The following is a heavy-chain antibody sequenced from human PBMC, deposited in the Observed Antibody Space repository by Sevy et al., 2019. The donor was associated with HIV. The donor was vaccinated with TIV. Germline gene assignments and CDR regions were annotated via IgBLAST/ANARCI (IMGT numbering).Heavy chain of an antibody. J-gene: IGHJ6*04. D-gene: IGHD2-2*02. Sequence: GESLKISCAASGFTFSSYGMHWVRQAPGKGLEWVAVISYDGSNKYYADSVKGRFTISRDNSKNTLYLQMNSLRAEDTAVYYCAKSLGYCSSTSCYTGPYYYYGMDVWGEGTTVTVSS. CDR1: GFTFSSYG. V-gene: IGHV3-30*18. CDR2: ISYDGSNK. CDR3: AKSLGYCSSTSCYTGPYYYYGMDV.